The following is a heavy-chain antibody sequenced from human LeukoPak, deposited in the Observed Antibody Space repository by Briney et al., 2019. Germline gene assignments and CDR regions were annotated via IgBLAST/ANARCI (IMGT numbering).Heavy chain of an antibody. V-gene: IGHV1-18*01. CDR3: ARDGAAAGDSYYYYGMDV. CDR1: GYTFTSYD. Sequence: ASVKVSCKASGYTFTSYDINWVRQATGQGLEWMGWMNPNSGNTNYAQKLQGRVTMTTDTSTSTAYMELRSLRSDDTAVYYCARDGAAAGDSYYYYGMDVWGQGTTVIVSS. D-gene: IGHD6-13*01. CDR2: MNPNSGNT. J-gene: IGHJ6*02.